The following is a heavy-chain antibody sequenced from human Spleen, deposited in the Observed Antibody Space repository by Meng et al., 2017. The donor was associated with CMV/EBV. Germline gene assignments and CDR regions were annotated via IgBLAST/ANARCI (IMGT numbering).Heavy chain of an antibody. CDR2: INHSGST. CDR1: GGSFSGYY. V-gene: IGHV4-34*01. D-gene: IGHD5-18*01. Sequence: QVLLQEWGSGMVNPSEPLSRTCAVYGGSFSGYYWSWIRQPPGKGLEWIGEINHSGSTNYNPSLKSRVTISVDTSKNQFSLKLSSVTAADTAVYYCAGYRDTAMVTYWGQGTLVTVSS. J-gene: IGHJ4*02. CDR3: AGYRDTAMVTY.